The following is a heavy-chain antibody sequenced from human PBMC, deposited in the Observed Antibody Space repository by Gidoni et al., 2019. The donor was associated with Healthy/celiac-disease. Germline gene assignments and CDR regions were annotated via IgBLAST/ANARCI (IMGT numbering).Heavy chain of an antibody. J-gene: IGHJ4*02. CDR2: IVVGSGNT. CDR3: AADLGYRGSRVPIGGY. D-gene: IGHD2-2*01. CDR1: GFTFSSSA. V-gene: IGHV1-58*01. Sequence: QMQLVQSGPEVKKPGTSVKVSCKASGFTFSSSAVQWVRQARGQRLEWIGWIVVGSGNTNYAQKFQERVTITRDMSTSTAYMELSSLRSEDTAVYYCAADLGYRGSRVPIGGYWGQGTLVTVSS.